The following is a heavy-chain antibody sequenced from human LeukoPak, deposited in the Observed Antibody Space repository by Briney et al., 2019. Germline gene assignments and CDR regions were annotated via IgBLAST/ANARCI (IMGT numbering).Heavy chain of an antibody. CDR1: GFTFSDYW. D-gene: IGHD1-1*01. CDR3: ARRSGALSLAY. V-gene: IGHV3-74*01. CDR2: INSDGSST. J-gene: IGHJ4*02. Sequence: GGSLRLSCVASGFTFSDYWMHWVRQAPGKGLVLVSRINSDGSSTSDADSVKGRFTISRDNAKNTVYLQMNSLRAEDTAVYYCARRSGALSLAYWGQGTLVTVSS.